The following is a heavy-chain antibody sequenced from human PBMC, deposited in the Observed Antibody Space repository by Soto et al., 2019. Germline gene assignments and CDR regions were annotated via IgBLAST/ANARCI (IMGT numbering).Heavy chain of an antibody. J-gene: IGHJ4*01. CDR3: VRSGTSSGRFSDY. CDR1: GYTFTTYC. D-gene: IGHD2-8*01. V-gene: IGHV5-51*01. Sequence: GESLNISCTGSGYTFTTYCIGWVRQMPGEGLEWMGVTYPSDSDTRYSPSFQGQVTISADKSITTAYLQWSSLKASDTAMYYCVRSGTSSGRFSDYWGQGTLVTVSS. CDR2: TYPSDSDT.